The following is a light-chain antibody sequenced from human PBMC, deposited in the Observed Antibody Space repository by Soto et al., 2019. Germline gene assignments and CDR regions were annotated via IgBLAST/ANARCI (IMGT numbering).Light chain of an antibody. CDR2: GAS. V-gene: IGKV3-15*01. CDR3: QRYNNWPLT. J-gene: IGKJ4*01. Sequence: EIVMTQSPATLSVSPGERATLSCRASQSVNNNLAWYQQKPGQAPRLLIYGASARATGIPARFSGSGSGTEFTLTISSLQSEDFAVYYCQRYNNWPLTFGGGTKVEIK. CDR1: QSVNNN.